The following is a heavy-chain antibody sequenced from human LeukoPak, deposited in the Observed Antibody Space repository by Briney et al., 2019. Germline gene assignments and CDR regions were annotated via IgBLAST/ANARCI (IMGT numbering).Heavy chain of an antibody. V-gene: IGHV3-23*01. CDR1: GFTFSSYA. CDR2: ISGSGGST. J-gene: IGHJ4*02. D-gene: IGHD5-24*01. Sequence: GGSLRLSGAASGFTFSSYAMSWVRQAPGKGLEWVSAISGSGGSTYYADSGKGRFTISRDNSKNTLYLQMNSLRAEDTAVYYCAKSGLQFLYLDYWGQGTLVTVSS. CDR3: AKSGLQFLYLDY.